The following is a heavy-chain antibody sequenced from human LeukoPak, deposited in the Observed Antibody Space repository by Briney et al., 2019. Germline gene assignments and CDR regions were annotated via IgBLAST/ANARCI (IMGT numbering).Heavy chain of an antibody. D-gene: IGHD5-12*01. Sequence: SQTLSLTCAMSGDIVFSNSAAWDWIRQTPSRGLEWLGRTYYRSNLYNDYAVAVKIRITINPDTSKSQFSLQLKSVAAEDTAVYYCGRARIDSGYDLLGYYYYGRDLWGEGTRVSVS. J-gene: IGHJ6*02. CDR1: GDIVFSNSAA. CDR3: GRARIDSGYDLLGYYYYGRDL. CDR2: TYYRSNLYN. V-gene: IGHV6-1*01.